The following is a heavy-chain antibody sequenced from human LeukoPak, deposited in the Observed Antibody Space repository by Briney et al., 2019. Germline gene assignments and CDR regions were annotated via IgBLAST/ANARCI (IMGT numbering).Heavy chain of an antibody. CDR2: ISGSGGST. J-gene: IGHJ5*02. V-gene: IGHV3-23*01. CDR1: GFTFSSYA. Sequence: GASLGLSCAASGFTFSSYAMSWVRQAPGKGLEWVSAISGSGGSTYYADSVKGRFTISRDNSKNTLYLQMNSLRAEDTAVYYCAKDRMVRGVIEGNWFDHWGQGTLVTVSS. D-gene: IGHD3-10*01. CDR3: AKDRMVRGVIEGNWFDH.